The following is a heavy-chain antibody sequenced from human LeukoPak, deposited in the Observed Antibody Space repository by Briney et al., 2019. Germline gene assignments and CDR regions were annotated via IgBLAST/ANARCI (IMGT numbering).Heavy chain of an antibody. CDR2: ISSSGSTL. CDR3: ARDGVTSSVDY. J-gene: IGHJ4*02. D-gene: IGHD2-21*02. CDR1: GFTFRDYY. Sequence: GGSLRLSCAASGFTFRDYYMSWIRQAPGKGLEWISFISSSGSTLYYEDSVKGRFTISRDNAKKSLFLQMNSLRAEDTAVYYCARDGVTSSVDYWGQGTLVTVSS. V-gene: IGHV3-11*04.